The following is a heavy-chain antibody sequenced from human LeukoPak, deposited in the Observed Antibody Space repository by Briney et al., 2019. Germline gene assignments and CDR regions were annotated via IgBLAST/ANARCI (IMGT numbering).Heavy chain of an antibody. CDR1: GYTFTDNY. V-gene: IGHV1-2*02. J-gene: IGHJ4*02. D-gene: IGHD3-10*01. CDR3: ARGRSVNYYGQDY. CDR2: INPNSADT. Sequence: ASVKVSCKASGYTFTDNYTHWVRQAPGQGLEWMGWINPNSADTTYAQKFQGRVTLTRDTSSSTAYMKLSRLRSDDTAVYYCARGRSVNYYGQDYWGQGTLVTVSS.